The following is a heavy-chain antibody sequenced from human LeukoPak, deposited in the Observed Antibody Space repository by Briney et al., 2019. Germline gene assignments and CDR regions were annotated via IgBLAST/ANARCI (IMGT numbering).Heavy chain of an antibody. Sequence: GGSLRLSCAASGFTFSSYGMHWVRQAPGKGLEWVAVISYDGSNKYYADSVKGRFTISRDNSKNTLYLLMNSLRAEDTAVYYCVREGGSSPSPFDPWGQGTLVTVSS. V-gene: IGHV3-30*03. CDR3: VREGGSSPSPFDP. J-gene: IGHJ5*02. CDR2: ISYDGSNK. CDR1: GFTFSSYG. D-gene: IGHD6-6*01.